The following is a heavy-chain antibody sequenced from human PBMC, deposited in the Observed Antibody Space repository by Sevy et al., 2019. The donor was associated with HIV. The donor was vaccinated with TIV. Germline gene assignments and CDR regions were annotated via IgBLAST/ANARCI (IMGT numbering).Heavy chain of an antibody. CDR3: ASSIMVRGVIIGAFDI. Sequence: GGSLRLSCAASGFTVSSNYMSWVRQAPGKGLEWVSVIYSGGSTYYADSVKGLFTISRDNSKNTLYLQMNSLRAEDTAVYYCASSIMVRGVIIGAFDIWGQGTMVTVSS. J-gene: IGHJ3*02. V-gene: IGHV3-66*02. CDR1: GFTVSSNY. CDR2: IYSGGST. D-gene: IGHD3-10*01.